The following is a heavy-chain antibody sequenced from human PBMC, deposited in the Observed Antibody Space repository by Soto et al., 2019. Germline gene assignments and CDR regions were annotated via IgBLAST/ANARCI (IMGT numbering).Heavy chain of an antibody. Sequence: GGSLRLSCAASGFTFSNFGMHWVRQAPGKGLEWVAVISSDGSDKYYSDSVKGRFTISRDNSKNTLFLQMNSLRVEDTAVYYSANGSEVARPDLDYWGRGTLVTVSP. CDR2: ISSDGSDK. J-gene: IGHJ4*02. CDR1: GFTFSNFG. V-gene: IGHV3-30*18. D-gene: IGHD2-15*01. CDR3: ANGSEVARPDLDY.